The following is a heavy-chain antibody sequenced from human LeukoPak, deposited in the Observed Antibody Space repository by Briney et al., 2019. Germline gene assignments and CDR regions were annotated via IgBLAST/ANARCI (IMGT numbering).Heavy chain of an antibody. Sequence: GGSLRLSCAASGFTVSGNYMSWVRQAPGKGPEWISVIFNDGLTYYADSVKGRFTISRDTSKNTLYLQMNSLTADDTAVFYCARVNSGDFDYWGQGTLVTVSS. V-gene: IGHV3-53*01. CDR3: ARVNSGDFDY. D-gene: IGHD1-26*01. CDR1: GFTVSGNY. J-gene: IGHJ4*02. CDR2: IFNDGLT.